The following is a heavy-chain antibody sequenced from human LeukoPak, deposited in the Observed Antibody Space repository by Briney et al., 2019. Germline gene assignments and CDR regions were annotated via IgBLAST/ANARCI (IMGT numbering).Heavy chain of an antibody. V-gene: IGHV1-3*04. CDR3: AKVDSNNNFDY. CDR2: ITTVNGNT. Sequence: GASVKVSCKASGFTFTSYAMHWVRQAPGQRLEWMGWITTVNGNTKYSQTLQGRVVITRDTSASTAFMELSGLRSGDTAVYYCAKVDSNNNFDYWGQGTLVTVSS. CDR1: GFTFTSYA. J-gene: IGHJ4*02. D-gene: IGHD5-24*01.